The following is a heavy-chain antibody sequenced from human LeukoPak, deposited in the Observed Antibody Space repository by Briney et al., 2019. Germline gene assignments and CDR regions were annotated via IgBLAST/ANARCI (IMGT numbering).Heavy chain of an antibody. CDR3: ARHLSGITGYTYGRGIDY. Sequence: GGSLRLSCTTSGFSFNTYSMSWVRQAPGKGLEWVSAINDDTPYYTDSVKGRFTISRDNAKTSLYLQMNSLRAEDTAVYYCARHLSGITGYTYGRGIDYWGQGTLVTVSS. D-gene: IGHD5-18*01. J-gene: IGHJ4*02. CDR2: INDDTP. CDR1: GFSFNTYS. V-gene: IGHV3-69-1*01.